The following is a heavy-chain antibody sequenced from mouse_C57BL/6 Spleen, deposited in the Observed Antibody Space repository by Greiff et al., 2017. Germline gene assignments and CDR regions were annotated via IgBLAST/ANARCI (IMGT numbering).Heavy chain of an antibody. CDR2: IHPNSGST. Sequence: VQLQQPGAELVKPGASVKLSCKASGYTFTSYWMHWVKQRPGQGLAWIGMIHPNSGSTNYNEKFKSKATLTVDKSSSTAYMQLSSLTSEDSAVYYCARSTLRYYAMDYWGQGTSVTVSS. V-gene: IGHV1-64*01. J-gene: IGHJ4*01. CDR1: GYTFTSYW. CDR3: ARSTLRYYAMDY. D-gene: IGHD1-2*01.